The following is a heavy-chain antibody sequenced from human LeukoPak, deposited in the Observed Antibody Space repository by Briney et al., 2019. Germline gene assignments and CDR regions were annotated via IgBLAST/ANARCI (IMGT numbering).Heavy chain of an antibody. CDR1: GFTFSTYG. Sequence: GGSLRLSCAASGFTFSTYGMHWVRQAPGKGLEWVSAISDSTNNTYYADSVKGRFIISRDNAKDSLYLQMNSLRVEDTAVYYCLRGDRRDYWGQGTLVTVSS. J-gene: IGHJ4*02. CDR2: ISDSTNNT. V-gene: IGHV3-21*06. CDR3: LRGDRRDY.